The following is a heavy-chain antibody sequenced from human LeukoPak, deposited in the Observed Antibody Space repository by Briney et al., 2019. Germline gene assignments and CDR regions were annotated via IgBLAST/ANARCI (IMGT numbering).Heavy chain of an antibody. CDR2: MNPNSGNT. V-gene: IGHV1-8*03. CDR1: GYTFTSYD. J-gene: IGHJ3*02. D-gene: IGHD3-9*01. Sequence: ASVKVSCXASGYTFTSYDINWVRQATGQGLEWMGWMNPNSGNTGYAQKFQGRVTITRNTSISTAYMELSSLRSEDTAVYYCARGISRYFDLDKDAFDIWGQGTMVTVSS. CDR3: ARGISRYFDLDKDAFDI.